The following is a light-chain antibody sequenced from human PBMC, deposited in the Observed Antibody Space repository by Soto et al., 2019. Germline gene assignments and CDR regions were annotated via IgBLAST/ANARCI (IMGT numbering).Light chain of an antibody. V-gene: IGLV1-44*01. J-gene: IGLJ1*01. CDR1: NSNIGNNN. CDR3: ATWDDSPSVFYV. CDR2: ATD. Sequence: QSVPTQPPSASRTPGQRVTISCSGSNSNIGNNNVNWYQQLPGAAPKLLIFATDQRLSGVPDRFSGSKSGTSASLAISGLQSEDEADYYCATWDDSPSVFYVFGTGTKLTLL.